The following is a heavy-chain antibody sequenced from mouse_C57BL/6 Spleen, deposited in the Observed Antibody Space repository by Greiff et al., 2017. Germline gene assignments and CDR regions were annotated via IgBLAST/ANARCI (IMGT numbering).Heavy chain of an antibody. Sequence: VQLQQPGAELVMPGASVKLSCKASGYTFTSYWMHWVKQRPGQGLEWIGEIDPSDSYTNYNQKFKGKSTLTVDKSSSTAYMQLSSLTSEDSAVYYCARRTMVTPFDYWGQGTTLTVSS. CDR3: ARRTMVTPFDY. CDR2: IDPSDSYT. CDR1: GYTFTSYW. J-gene: IGHJ2*01. D-gene: IGHD2-2*01. V-gene: IGHV1-69*01.